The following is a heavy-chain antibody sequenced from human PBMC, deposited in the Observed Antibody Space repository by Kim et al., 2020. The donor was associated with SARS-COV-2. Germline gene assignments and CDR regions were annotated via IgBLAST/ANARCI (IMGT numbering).Heavy chain of an antibody. J-gene: IGHJ4*02. CDR3: ARELAVGQTYYFDY. Sequence: AQKVQGRITMTRDTSTSTGYMELSSLRSEDTAVYYCARELAVGQTYYFDYWGQGTLVTVSS. V-gene: IGHV1-46*01. D-gene: IGHD6-19*01.